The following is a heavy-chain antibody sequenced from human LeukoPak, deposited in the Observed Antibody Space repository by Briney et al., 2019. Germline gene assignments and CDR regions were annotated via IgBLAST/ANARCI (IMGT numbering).Heavy chain of an antibody. CDR2: ISGSGSTI. CDR1: GFTFSDYY. D-gene: IGHD4-17*01. V-gene: IGHV3-11*01. CDR3: ARDLDYGVYADY. J-gene: IGHJ4*02. Sequence: GGSLRLSCAASGFTFSDYYMSRIRQAPGKGLEWVSYISGSGSTIYYADSVKGRFTISRDNAKNSLCLQMNSLRAEDTAVYYCARDLDYGVYADYWGQGTLVTVSS.